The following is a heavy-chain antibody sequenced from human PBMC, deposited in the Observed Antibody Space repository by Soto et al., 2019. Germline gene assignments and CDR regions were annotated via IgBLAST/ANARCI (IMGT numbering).Heavy chain of an antibody. Sequence: GGSLRLSCAGSGFTFGDSYMSWIRQAPGKGLEWLSYISPGSRYPAYADSVKGRFTISRDNAKRSLYLQMMSLTAEDTAIYYCVRDSGYGSGSSVNHYLDCWGRGTLVTVSS. V-gene: IGHV3-11*06. CDR2: ISPGSRYP. CDR1: GFTFGDSY. D-gene: IGHD3-10*01. J-gene: IGHJ4*01. CDR3: VRDSGYGSGSSVNHYLDC.